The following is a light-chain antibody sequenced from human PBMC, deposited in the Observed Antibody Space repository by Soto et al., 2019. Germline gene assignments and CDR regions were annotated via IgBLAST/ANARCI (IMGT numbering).Light chain of an antibody. CDR3: CSYAGSYTLV. V-gene: IGLV2-11*01. Sequence: ALTQPRSVSGSPGQSVTISCTGTSSDVGGYNYVSWYQQHPGKAPKLMIYDVSKRPSGVPDRFSGSKSGNTASLTISGLQAEDEADYYCCSYAGSYTLVFGTGTKLTVL. CDR2: DVS. CDR1: SSDVGGYNY. J-gene: IGLJ1*01.